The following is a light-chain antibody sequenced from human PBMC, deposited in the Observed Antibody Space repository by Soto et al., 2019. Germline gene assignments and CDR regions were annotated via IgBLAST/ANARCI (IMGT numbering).Light chain of an antibody. Sequence: QSMLTQPPSVSAAPGQKVTISCSGSSSNIGSNSVSWYQQVPGTAPQLLIYDNNKRPTGIPDRFSGSKSGTSATLGITGLQTGDEADYYCGTWDSSLSVVVFGGGTQLTVL. V-gene: IGLV1-51*01. CDR1: SSNIGSNS. J-gene: IGLJ2*01. CDR2: DNN. CDR3: GTWDSSLSVVV.